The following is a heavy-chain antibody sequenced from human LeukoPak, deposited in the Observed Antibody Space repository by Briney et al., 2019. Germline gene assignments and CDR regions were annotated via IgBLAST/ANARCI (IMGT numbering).Heavy chain of an antibody. D-gene: IGHD5-18*01. Sequence: SQTLSLTCTVSGGSISSYYWSWIRQPPGKGPEWIGYIYYSGSTNYNPSLKSRVTISVDTSKNQFSLKLSSVTAADTAVYYCASLHTEDAFDIWGQGTMVTVSS. J-gene: IGHJ3*02. CDR2: IYYSGST. CDR3: ASLHTEDAFDI. V-gene: IGHV4-59*08. CDR1: GGSISSYY.